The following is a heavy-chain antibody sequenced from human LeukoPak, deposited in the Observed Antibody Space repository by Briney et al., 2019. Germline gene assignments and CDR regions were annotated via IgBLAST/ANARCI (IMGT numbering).Heavy chain of an antibody. CDR1: GFTFSGYW. CDR3: ARDRGIVGQFDP. CDR2: IKQDGSEK. D-gene: IGHD1-26*01. V-gene: IGHV3-7*01. Sequence: GGSLRLSCAASGFTFSGYWMSWVRQAPGKGLEWVANIKQDGSEKYYVDSVKGRFTISRDNAKNSLYLQMNSLRAEDTAVYYCARDRGIVGQFDPWAREPWSPSPQ. J-gene: IGHJ5*02.